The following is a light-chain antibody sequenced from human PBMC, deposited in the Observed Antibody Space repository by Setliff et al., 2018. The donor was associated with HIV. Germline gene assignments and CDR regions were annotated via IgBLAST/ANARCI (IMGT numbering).Light chain of an antibody. V-gene: IGLV2-14*01. CDR1: SRDVGGYNY. CDR2: EVS. Sequence: ALTQPASVSGSPGQSITISCTGTSRDVGGYNYVSWYQQHPGKAPKLIIYEVSNRPSGVSNRFSGSKSGNTASLTISGLQAEDEADYYCSSYTSSNTFYVFGTGTKVTVL. CDR3: SSYTSSNTFYV. J-gene: IGLJ1*01.